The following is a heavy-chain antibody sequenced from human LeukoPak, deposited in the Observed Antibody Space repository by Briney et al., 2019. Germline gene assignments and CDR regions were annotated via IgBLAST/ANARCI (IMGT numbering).Heavy chain of an antibody. CDR1: GYTFTSYG. D-gene: IGHD3-22*01. CDR3: ARGYYDSSEGAFDI. Sequence: ASVKVSCKASGYTFTSYGISWVRQAPGQGLEWMGWISAYNGNTNYAQKLQGRVTMTTDTSTSTAYMELRSLRSDNTAVYYCARGYYDSSEGAFDIWGQGTMVTVSS. CDR2: ISAYNGNT. J-gene: IGHJ3*02. V-gene: IGHV1-18*01.